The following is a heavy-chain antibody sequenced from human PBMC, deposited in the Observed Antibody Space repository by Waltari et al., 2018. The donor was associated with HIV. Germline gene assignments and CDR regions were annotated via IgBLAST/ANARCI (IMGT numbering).Heavy chain of an antibody. CDR2: INPVGTDT. J-gene: IGHJ6*02. CDR3: ARGKDCGGGTCDGYHYYGMDV. Sequence: EVQLVESGGGLVQPGGSLRLSCAASGFTFTTSWVHWVRQAPGKGLGWGPGINPVGTDTRYADSVKGRFTISRDNAKNTVYLQVNSLRGEDTSVYYCARGKDCGGGTCDGYHYYGMDVWGQGTTVTVSS. CDR1: GFTFTTSW. D-gene: IGHD2-15*01. V-gene: IGHV3-74*01.